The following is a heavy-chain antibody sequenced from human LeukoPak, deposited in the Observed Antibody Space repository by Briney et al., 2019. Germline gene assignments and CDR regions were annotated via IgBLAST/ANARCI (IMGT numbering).Heavy chain of an antibody. CDR3: ARDGSNSGYDRGGFDY. CDR1: GFTFSSYA. Sequence: GGSLRLSCAASGFTFSSYAMSWVRQAPGKGLEWVSSISSSSSYIYYADSVKGRFTISRDNAKNSLYLQMNSLRAEDTAVYYCARDGSNSGYDRGGFDYWGQGTLVTVSS. CDR2: ISSSSSYI. D-gene: IGHD5-12*01. V-gene: IGHV3-21*04. J-gene: IGHJ4*02.